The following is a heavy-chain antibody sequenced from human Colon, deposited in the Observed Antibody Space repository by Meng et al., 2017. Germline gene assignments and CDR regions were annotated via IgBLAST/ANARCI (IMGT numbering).Heavy chain of an antibody. J-gene: IGHJ2*01. CDR1: GFTFDEYG. D-gene: IGHD6-13*01. CDR3: ARGRAARAYPWYFDI. CDR2: INWNGGSK. V-gene: IGHV3-20*04. Sequence: GGSLRLSCAASGFTFDEYGMSWVRQAPGKGLEWVSGINWNGGSKGYADSVKGRFTISRDNAKNSLYLQMNSLRAEDTALYCCARGRAARAYPWYFDIWGRGTLVTVSS.